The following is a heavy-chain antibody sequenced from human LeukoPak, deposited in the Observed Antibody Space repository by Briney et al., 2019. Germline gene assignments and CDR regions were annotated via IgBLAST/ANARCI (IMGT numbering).Heavy chain of an antibody. Sequence: GGSLRLSCAASGFTFSTSWMNWVRQAPGKGLEWVASINEDGSEKYYVDSVKGRLTVSRDNAKNSLYLQMNGLRAEDTALYYCARDKDQYSGYDSGLFDYWGQGTLVTVSS. D-gene: IGHD5-12*01. CDR2: INEDGSEK. J-gene: IGHJ4*02. CDR3: ARDKDQYSGYDSGLFDY. V-gene: IGHV3-7*01. CDR1: GFTFSTSW.